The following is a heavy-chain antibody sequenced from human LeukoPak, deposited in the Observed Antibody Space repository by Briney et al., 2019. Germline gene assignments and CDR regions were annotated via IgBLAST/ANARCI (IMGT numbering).Heavy chain of an antibody. CDR3: ARAESSNWYAGIDY. CDR1: GYTFSNYG. V-gene: IGHV1-18*01. D-gene: IGHD6-13*01. CDR2: ISAYTGNT. J-gene: IGHJ4*02. Sequence: ASVKVSCKASGYTFSNYGITWMRQAPGQGLEWMGWISAYTGNTEYAQKFQGRVTMTSDTSTSTVYMVLSSLTSADTAVYYCARAESSNWYAGIDYWGQGTLVTVSS.